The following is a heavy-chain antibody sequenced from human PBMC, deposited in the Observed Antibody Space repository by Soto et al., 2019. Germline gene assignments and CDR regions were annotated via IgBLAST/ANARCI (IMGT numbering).Heavy chain of an antibody. Sequence: QVQLVESGGGVVQPGRSLRLSCAASGFTFSSYAMHWVRQAPGKGLEWVAVISYDGSNKDYADSVKGRFTISRDNSKNTLYLQMNSLRAEDTAVYYCARRGLNAYYYGMDVWGQGTTVTVSS. CDR1: GFTFSSYA. J-gene: IGHJ6*02. CDR3: ARRGLNAYYYGMDV. CDR2: ISYDGSNK. D-gene: IGHD3-16*01. V-gene: IGHV3-30-3*01.